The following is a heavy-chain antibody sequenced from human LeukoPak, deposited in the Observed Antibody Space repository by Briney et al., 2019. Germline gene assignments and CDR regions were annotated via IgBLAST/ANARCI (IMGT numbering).Heavy chain of an antibody. CDR3: ARGPMDRSGYFYYYGMDV. CDR1: GYTFTGYY. V-gene: IGHV1-2*02. Sequence: ASVKVSCKASGYTFTGYYMHWVRQAPGQGLEWMGWINPNSGGTNYGQQCQGRVSIARVTSISTAYMELSRLRSDDTAVYYCARGPMDRSGYFYYYGMDVWGQGTTVTVSS. CDR2: INPNSGGT. J-gene: IGHJ6*02. D-gene: IGHD3-22*01.